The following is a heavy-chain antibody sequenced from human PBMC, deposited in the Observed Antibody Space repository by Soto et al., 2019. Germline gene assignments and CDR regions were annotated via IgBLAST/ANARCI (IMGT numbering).Heavy chain of an antibody. CDR3: AKGSEWLVTWDFDY. J-gene: IGHJ4*02. V-gene: IGHV3-48*04. Sequence: EVELVESGGGLVQPGGSLRLSCVASGFTFSDYAMNWVRQAPGKGLEWVSWFGITGKSGDYADSVKGRFTISRDNSKNTLFLQMNSLRAEDTAMYYCAKGSEWLVTWDFDYWGQGTLVTVSS. CDR2: FGITGKSG. CDR1: GFTFSDYA. D-gene: IGHD6-19*01.